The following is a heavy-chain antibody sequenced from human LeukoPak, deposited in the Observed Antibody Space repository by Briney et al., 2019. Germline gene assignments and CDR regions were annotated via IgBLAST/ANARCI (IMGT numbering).Heavy chain of an antibody. CDR3: ARDVSSSWADAFDI. V-gene: IGHV3-21*01. CDR2: ISSSSSYI. D-gene: IGHD6-13*01. CDR1: GFTFSSYS. J-gene: IGHJ3*02. Sequence: RGSLRLSCAASGFTFSSYSMNWVRQAPGKGLEWVSSISSSSSYIYYADSVKGRFTISRDNAKNSLYLQTNSLRAEDTAVYYCARDVSSSWADAFDIWGQGTMVTVSS.